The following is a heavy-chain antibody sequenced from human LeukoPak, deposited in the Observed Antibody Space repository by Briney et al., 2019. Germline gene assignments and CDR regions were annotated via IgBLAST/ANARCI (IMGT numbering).Heavy chain of an antibody. V-gene: IGHV4-34*01. D-gene: IGHD3-22*01. Sequence: GSLRLSCAASGFTVSGNYMTWVRQAPGKGLEWIGEINHSGSTNYNPSLKSRVTISVDTSKNQFSLKLSSVTAADTAVYYCTREGDYYDSSGYYLNFDYWGQGTLVTVSS. CDR3: TREGDYYDSSGYYLNFDY. CDR2: INHSGST. J-gene: IGHJ4*02. CDR1: GFTVSGNY.